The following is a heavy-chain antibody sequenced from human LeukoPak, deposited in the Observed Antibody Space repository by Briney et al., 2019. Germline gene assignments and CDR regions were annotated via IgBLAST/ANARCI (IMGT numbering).Heavy chain of an antibody. Sequence: PSETLSLTCTVSGGSMSNYHWSRIRQPPGKGLEWIGYIYSSGSTNYNPSLKSRVTISVDTSKNQFSLRLSSVTAADTAVYYCARGPSGSYNWFDPWGQGTLVTVSS. D-gene: IGHD1-26*01. V-gene: IGHV4-59*01. J-gene: IGHJ5*02. CDR1: GGSMSNYH. CDR2: IYSSGST. CDR3: ARGPSGSYNWFDP.